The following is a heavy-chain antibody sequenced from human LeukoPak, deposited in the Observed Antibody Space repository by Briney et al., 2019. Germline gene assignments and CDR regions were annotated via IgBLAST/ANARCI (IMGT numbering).Heavy chain of an antibody. J-gene: IGHJ4*02. CDR3: ATINCSSTSCYVGGDY. D-gene: IGHD2-2*01. CDR2: IIPIFGTA. Sequence: ASVKVSCKASGGTFSSYAISWVRQAPGQGLEWMGGIIPIFGTANYAQKFQGRVTITADESTSTAYMELSSLRSEDTAVYYCATINCSSTSCYVGGDYWGQGTLVTVSS. CDR1: GGTFSSYA. V-gene: IGHV1-69*01.